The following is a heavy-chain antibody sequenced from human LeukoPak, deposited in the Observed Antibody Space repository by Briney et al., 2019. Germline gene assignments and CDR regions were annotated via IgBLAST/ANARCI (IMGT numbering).Heavy chain of an antibody. CDR1: GYTFTSYY. CDR3: ARDRAVAAAVDY. V-gene: IGHV1-46*01. D-gene: IGHD2-15*01. J-gene: IGHJ4*02. Sequence: ASVKVSCKASGYTFTSYYMHWVRQAPGQGLEWMGIIYPSGGSTSYAQKFQGRVTMTRDTSTSTVYMELSSLRSEDTAVYYCARDRAVAAAVDYWGQGTLVTVSS. CDR2: IYPSGGST.